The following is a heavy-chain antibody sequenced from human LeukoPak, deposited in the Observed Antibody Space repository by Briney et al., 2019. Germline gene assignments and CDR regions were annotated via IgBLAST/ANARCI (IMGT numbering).Heavy chain of an antibody. V-gene: IGHV3-53*01. J-gene: IGHJ4*02. CDR2: ISSGDNT. D-gene: IGHD6-25*01. Sequence: GGSLRLSCVASGFTVNNKYMNWVRQAPGKGLEWVSVISSGDNTYYADSVKGRFTISRDNSKNTLYLQMNSLRVEDTAVYYCGRDLIGTAASWDSWGQGTLVTVSS. CDR1: GFTVNNKY. CDR3: GRDLIGTAASWDS.